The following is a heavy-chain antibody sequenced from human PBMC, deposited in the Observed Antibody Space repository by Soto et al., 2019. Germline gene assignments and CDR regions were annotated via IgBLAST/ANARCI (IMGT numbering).Heavy chain of an antibody. V-gene: IGHV1-69*12. CDR3: ARSRLRYFDWSRDYHYYGMDV. J-gene: IGHJ6*02. Sequence: QVQLVQSGAEVKKPGSSVKVSCKASVGTFSSYAISWVRQATGQGLEWMGGIIPIFGTANDAQKFQGRVTITADESTSTAYMELSSLRSEDTAVYYCARSRLRYFDWSRDYHYYGMDVWGQGTTVTVS. D-gene: IGHD3-9*01. CDR2: IIPIFGTA. CDR1: VGTFSSYA.